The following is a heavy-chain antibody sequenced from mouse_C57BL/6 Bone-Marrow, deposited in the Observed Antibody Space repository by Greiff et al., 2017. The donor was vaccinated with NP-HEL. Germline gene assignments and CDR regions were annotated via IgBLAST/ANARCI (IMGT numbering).Heavy chain of an antibody. CDR3: ARCPYYYGSPYYAMDY. CDR2: INPSTGGT. V-gene: IGHV1-42*01. Sequence: EVKLMESGPELVKPGASVKISCKASGYSFTGYYMNWVKQSPEKSLEWIGEINPSTGGTTYNQKFKAKATLTVDKSSSTAYMQLKSLTSEDSAVYYCARCPYYYGSPYYAMDYWGQGTSVTVSS. CDR1: GYSFTGYY. D-gene: IGHD1-1*01. J-gene: IGHJ4*01.